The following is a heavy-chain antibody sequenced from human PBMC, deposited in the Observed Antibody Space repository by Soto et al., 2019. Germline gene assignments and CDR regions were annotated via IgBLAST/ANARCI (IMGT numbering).Heavy chain of an antibody. V-gene: IGHV3-30-3*01. Sequence: PGGSLRLSCATSGFTFSSYAMHWVRQAPGKGLEWVAVISYDGSNKYYADSVKGRFTISRDNSKNTLYLQMNSLRAEDTAVYYCARGLVSNIAAAATSYYYYYGMDVWGQGTTVTVSS. J-gene: IGHJ6*02. D-gene: IGHD6-13*01. CDR3: ARGLVSNIAAAATSYYYYYGMDV. CDR1: GFTFSSYA. CDR2: ISYDGSNK.